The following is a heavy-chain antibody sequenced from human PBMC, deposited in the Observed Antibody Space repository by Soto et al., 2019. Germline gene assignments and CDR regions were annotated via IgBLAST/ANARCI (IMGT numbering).Heavy chain of an antibody. CDR2: IYHSGTT. CDR1: GGSISNSKW. D-gene: IGHD3-10*01. Sequence: SETLSLTCAVSGGSISNSKWWSWVRQPPGKGLEWTGEIYHSGTTNYNPSLKSRVTISVDKSKNQFSLKLNSVTAADTAVYYCAARNDGSGSLDSWGQGTLVTVSS. V-gene: IGHV4-4*02. CDR3: AARNDGSGSLDS. J-gene: IGHJ4*02.